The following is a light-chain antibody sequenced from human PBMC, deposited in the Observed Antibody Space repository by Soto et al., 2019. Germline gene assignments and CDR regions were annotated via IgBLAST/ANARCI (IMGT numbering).Light chain of an antibody. J-gene: IGKJ1*01. V-gene: IGKV1-39*01. CDR2: AAS. Sequence: DIQMTRSPATLSASXXDXXXXTXXASQSISSYLNWYQQKPGKAPKLLIYAASSLQSGVPSRFSGSGSGTDFTLTISSLQPEDFATYYCQQSYSTPWTFGQGTKVDIK. CDR1: QSISSY. CDR3: QQSYSTPWT.